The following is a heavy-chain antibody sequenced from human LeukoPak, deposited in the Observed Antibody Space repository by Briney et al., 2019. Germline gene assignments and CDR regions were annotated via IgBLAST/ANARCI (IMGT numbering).Heavy chain of an antibody. V-gene: IGHV4-39*01. CDR2: IYYSGST. J-gene: IGHJ3*02. CDR3: ARHSTTVISEAAFDI. CDR1: GNSISSTTYY. D-gene: IGHD4-17*01. Sequence: PSQTLSLTCSVSGNSISSTTYYWGWIRQPPGQGLEWIGIIYYSGSTYYNPSLKSRVSISVDTSKNQFSLKVRSVTAADTAVYYCARHSTTVISEAAFDIWGQGTTVSVSS.